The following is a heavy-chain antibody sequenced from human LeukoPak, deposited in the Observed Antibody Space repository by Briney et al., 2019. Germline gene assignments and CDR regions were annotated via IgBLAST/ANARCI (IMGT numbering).Heavy chain of an antibody. CDR1: GGSISSYY. CDR2: IYYSGST. V-gene: IGHV4-59*01. J-gene: IGHJ3*02. D-gene: IGHD6-13*01. CDR3: ARGGQQLVHRAFDI. Sequence: KPSETLSLTCTVSGGSISSYYWSWIRQPPGKGLEWIGYIYYSGSTNYNPSLKSRVTISVDTSKNQFSLKLSSVTAADTAVYYCARGGQQLVHRAFDIWGQGTMVTVSS.